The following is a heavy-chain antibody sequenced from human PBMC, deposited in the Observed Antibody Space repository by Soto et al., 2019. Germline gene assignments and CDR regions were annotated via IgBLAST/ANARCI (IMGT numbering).Heavy chain of an antibody. V-gene: IGHV3-13*01. CDR3: ARVRWGSGGSLYYFDS. CDR1: GFTFSSYD. CDR2: IGTAGDT. D-gene: IGHD2-15*01. J-gene: IGHJ4*02. Sequence: EVQLVESGGGLVQPGGSLRLSCAASGFTFSSYDMHWVRQATGKGLEWVSAIGTAGDTYYPGSVKGRFTISRENAKNSLYLQMNRLRGEDTAVYYCARVRWGSGGSLYYFDSWGQGTLVTVSS.